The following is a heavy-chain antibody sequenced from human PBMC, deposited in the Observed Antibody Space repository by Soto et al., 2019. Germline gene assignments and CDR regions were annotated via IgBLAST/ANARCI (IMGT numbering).Heavy chain of an antibody. V-gene: IGHV4-31*03. J-gene: IGHJ6*02. CDR3: ARGKNVLRYFDWFSDGMDV. CDR1: GGSISIGGYY. Sequence: TLSLTCTVSGGSISIGGYYWSWILQHPGKGLEWIGYIYYSGSTYYNPSLKSRVTISVDTSKNQFSLKLSSVTAADTAVYYCARGKNVLRYFDWFSDGMDVWGQGTTVTVSS. D-gene: IGHD3-9*01. CDR2: IYYSGST.